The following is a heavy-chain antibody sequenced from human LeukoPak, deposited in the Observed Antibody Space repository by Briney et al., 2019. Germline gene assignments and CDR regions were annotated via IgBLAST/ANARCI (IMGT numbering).Heavy chain of an antibody. J-gene: IGHJ6*02. CDR1: GGSIGGDH. CDR3: ARLSRVAVAGSYGYHSMDV. Sequence: SETLSLTCTISGGSIGGDHWSWIRQAPGKGLEWIGFVYYSGSISYNPSLKSRVTISADTSNNQFSLKLDSVTAADTAVYYCARLSRVAVAGSYGYHSMDVWGRGTTVTVSS. V-gene: IGHV4-59*01. CDR2: VYYSGSI. D-gene: IGHD6-19*01.